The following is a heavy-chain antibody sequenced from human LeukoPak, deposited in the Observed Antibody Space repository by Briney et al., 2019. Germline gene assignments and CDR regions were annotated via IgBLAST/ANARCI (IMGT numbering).Heavy chain of an antibody. D-gene: IGHD3-3*01. J-gene: IGHJ6*03. Sequence: GGSLRLSCAASGFPFNNAWMTWVRQAPGKGLEWIGHIYSKSTGGTADYAAPVKGRFTISRDDSESTVFLLMNSLQTEDTAVYYCTTVLQFFQEDYYYYMGVWGKGTTVTVSS. V-gene: IGHV3-15*01. CDR2: IYSKSTGGTA. CDR1: GFPFNNAW. CDR3: TTVLQFFQEDYYYYMGV.